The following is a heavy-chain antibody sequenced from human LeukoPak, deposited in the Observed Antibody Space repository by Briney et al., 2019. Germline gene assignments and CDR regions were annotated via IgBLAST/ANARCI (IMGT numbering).Heavy chain of an antibody. CDR1: GESFTTYD. CDR3: ARRGVSGSYSS. J-gene: IGHJ5*02. CDR2: IDHSGST. V-gene: IGHV4-34*01. Sequence: SETLSLTCAVYGESFTTYDRNWIRQPPAKGLEWIGEIDHSGSTNYNPSLKSRVTISVDTSKNQFSLKLTSVTAADTAVYYCARRGVSGSYSSWGQGTLVTVSS. D-gene: IGHD1-26*01.